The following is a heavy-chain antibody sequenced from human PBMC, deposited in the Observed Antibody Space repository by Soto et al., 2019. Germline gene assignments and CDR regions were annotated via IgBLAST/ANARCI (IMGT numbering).Heavy chain of an antibody. V-gene: IGHV1-69*13. CDR2: IIPIFGTA. CDR1: GGTFSSYA. J-gene: IGHJ2*01. D-gene: IGHD2-21*02. Sequence: ASVKVSCKASGGTFSSYAISWVRQASGQGLEWMGGIIPIFGTANYAQKFQGRVTITADESTSTAYMELSSLRSEDTAVYYCARDIGGGDFPYWYFDLWGSGTLVTVSS. CDR3: ARDIGGGDFPYWYFDL.